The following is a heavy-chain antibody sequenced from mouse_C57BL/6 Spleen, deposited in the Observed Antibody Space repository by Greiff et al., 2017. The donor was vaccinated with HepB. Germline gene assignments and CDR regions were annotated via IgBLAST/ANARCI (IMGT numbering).Heavy chain of an antibody. CDR3: ARRGRYYFDY. J-gene: IGHJ2*01. Sequence: EVQRVESGGGLVKPGGSLKLSCAASGFTFSDYGMHWVRQAPEKGLEWVAYISSGSSTIYYADTVRGRFTISRDNATNTLFLQMTSLRSEDTARYYCARRGRYYFDYWGQGTTLTVSS. CDR1: GFTFSDYG. CDR2: ISSGSSTI. V-gene: IGHV5-17*01. D-gene: IGHD1-1*01.